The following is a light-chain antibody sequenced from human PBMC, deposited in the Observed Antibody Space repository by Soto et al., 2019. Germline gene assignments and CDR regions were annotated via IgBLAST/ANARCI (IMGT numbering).Light chain of an antibody. Sequence: DIQMTQSPSSLSASVGDRVTITCRASQDISVYLAWYQQKPGKVPKLLIYSASTLQPGVPSRFSRSGSGTDFTLTISSLQPEDVATYYCQKFNTAPLTFGHGTRLEIK. J-gene: IGKJ5*01. CDR1: QDISVY. CDR2: SAS. CDR3: QKFNTAPLT. V-gene: IGKV1-27*01.